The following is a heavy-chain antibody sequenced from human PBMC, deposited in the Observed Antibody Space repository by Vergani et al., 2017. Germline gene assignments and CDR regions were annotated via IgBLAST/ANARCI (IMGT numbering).Heavy chain of an antibody. CDR1: GYNFNNYV. J-gene: IGHJ3*01. V-gene: IGHV3-23*04. CDR2: LSASDRRT. CDR3: AKGDRSEVAGTFGAFDY. Sequence: EVQLVESGGALIQPGGSVRLSCAASGYNFNNYVITWIRQAPGGGLEWVSTLSASDRRTDYADSVKGRFTISRDISKNTLFLHMNSLRPEDTAVYYCAKGDRSEVAGTFGAFDYWGQGTMVTVSS. D-gene: IGHD6-19*01.